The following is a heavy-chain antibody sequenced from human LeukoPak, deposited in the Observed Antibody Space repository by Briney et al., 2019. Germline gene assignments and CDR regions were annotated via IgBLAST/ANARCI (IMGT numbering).Heavy chain of an antibody. CDR1: GFTFSSYG. J-gene: IGHJ4*02. V-gene: IGHV3-30*02. CDR2: IRYDGSNK. Sequence: GRSLRLSCAASGFTFSSYGMHWVRQAPGKGLEWVAFIRYDGSNKYYADSVKGRFTISRDNSKNTLYLRMNSLRAEDTAVYYCAKDHQDYWGQGTLVTVSS. CDR3: AKDHQDY.